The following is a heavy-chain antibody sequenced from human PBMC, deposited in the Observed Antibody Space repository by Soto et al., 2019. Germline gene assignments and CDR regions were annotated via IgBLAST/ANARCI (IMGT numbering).Heavy chain of an antibody. CDR3: ARVAY. CDR2: ISSGSSDT. V-gene: IGHV3-21*01. Sequence: GSLRLSCEAAGFTCSRVSMNWVRLVPGKGLEWVASISSGSSDTWYADSVKGRFIISRDNAQNSLFLQMNTLRPEDTAMYYCARVAYWGPGTQVTVSS. J-gene: IGHJ4*02. CDR1: GFTCSRVS.